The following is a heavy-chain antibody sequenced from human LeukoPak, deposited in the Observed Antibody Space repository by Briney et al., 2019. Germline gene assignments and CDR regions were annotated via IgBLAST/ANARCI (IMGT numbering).Heavy chain of an antibody. CDR2: ISGSGGST. V-gene: IGHV3-23*01. D-gene: IGHD4-17*01. CDR1: GFTFSSYA. Sequence: PGGSLRLSCAASGFTFSSYAMSWVRQAPGKGLEWVSAISGSGGSTYYADSVKGRFTISRDNSKNTLYLQMNSLRAEDTAVYYCAKSTTVTGYYYYGMDVWGQGTTVTVSS. CDR3: AKSTTVTGYYYYGMDV. J-gene: IGHJ6*02.